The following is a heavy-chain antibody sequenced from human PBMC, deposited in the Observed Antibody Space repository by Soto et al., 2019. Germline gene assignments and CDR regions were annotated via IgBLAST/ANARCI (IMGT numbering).Heavy chain of an antibody. CDR1: GYSFTSYW. V-gene: IGHV5-51*01. D-gene: IGHD1-26*01. J-gene: IGHJ6*02. CDR3: ARHMGANYYYYGMDV. Sequence: PVESLKISCNGSGYSFTSYWIGWVRQMPWKGLEWMGIIYPGDSDTRYSPSFQGQVTISADKSISTAYLQWSSLKASDTAMYYCARHMGANYYYYGMDVWGQGTTVTVSS. CDR2: IYPGDSDT.